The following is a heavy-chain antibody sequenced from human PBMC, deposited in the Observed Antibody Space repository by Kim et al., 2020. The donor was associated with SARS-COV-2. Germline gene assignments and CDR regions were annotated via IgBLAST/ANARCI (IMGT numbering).Heavy chain of an antibody. J-gene: IGHJ4*02. CDR3: ARQGTSTWTFDF. Sequence: YKPSLQSRVTMSIDTPKKQFSLKLTSVTAADTAVYYCARQGTSTWTFDFWGRGSLVTVAP. V-gene: IGHV4-59*08. D-gene: IGHD2-2*01.